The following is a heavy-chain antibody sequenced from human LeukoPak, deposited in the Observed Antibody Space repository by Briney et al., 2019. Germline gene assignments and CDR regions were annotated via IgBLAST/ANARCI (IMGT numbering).Heavy chain of an antibody. D-gene: IGHD2-2*01. J-gene: IGHJ4*02. CDR1: GASISSSNDY. Sequence: PSETLSLTCTVSGASISSSNDYWGWIRQAPGKGLEWIGSGFYGGSAHYNPSLKSRATISVDTSKNQFSLKLSSVTAADAAMYYCARQFATASADTRGYFHFWGQGTVVTVSS. CDR2: GFYGGSA. V-gene: IGHV4-39*01. CDR3: ARQFATASADTRGYFHF.